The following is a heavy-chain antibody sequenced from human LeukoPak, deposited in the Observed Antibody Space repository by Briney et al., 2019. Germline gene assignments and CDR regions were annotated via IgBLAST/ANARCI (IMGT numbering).Heavy chain of an antibody. D-gene: IGHD4/OR15-4a*01. CDR1: GFTFSSYS. CDR3: ARSPRDYGGF. CDR2: ISSSSSYI. V-gene: IGHV3-21*01. Sequence: GGSLRLSCAAPGFTFSSYSMNWVRQAPGKGLEWVSSISSSSSYIYYADSVKGRFTISRDNAKNSLYLQMNSLRAEDTAVYYCARSPRDYGGFWGQGTLVTVSS. J-gene: IGHJ4*02.